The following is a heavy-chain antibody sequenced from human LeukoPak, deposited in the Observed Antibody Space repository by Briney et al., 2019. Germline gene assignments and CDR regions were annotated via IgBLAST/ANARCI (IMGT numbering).Heavy chain of an antibody. CDR2: IYQTTT. CDR3: ARNFPGRTEDV. V-gene: IGHV4-59*01. Sequence: SETLSLTCTVSGDSMSSYFWTWVRQFPGKGLEWVGYIYQTTTTYNPSLRGRATISADMSQNQLSLKVTSVTAADTAVYYCARNFPGRTEDVWGKGTTVIVSS. CDR1: GDSMSSYF. D-gene: IGHD1-14*01. J-gene: IGHJ6*04.